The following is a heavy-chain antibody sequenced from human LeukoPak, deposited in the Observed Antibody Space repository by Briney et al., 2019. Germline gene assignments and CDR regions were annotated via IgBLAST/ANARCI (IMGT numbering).Heavy chain of an antibody. CDR3: ARVGGGYNSFDY. Sequence: ASEKVSCKASGYTFTTYYLHWMRQAPGQGLEWMGIVNPSDGSTTYAHNFQGRVTMTRDTSTTTAHMELNSLRSEDTAVYYCARVGGGYNSFDYWGQGTLVTVSS. D-gene: IGHD5-24*01. J-gene: IGHJ4*02. V-gene: IGHV1-46*01. CDR1: GYTFTTYY. CDR2: VNPSDGST.